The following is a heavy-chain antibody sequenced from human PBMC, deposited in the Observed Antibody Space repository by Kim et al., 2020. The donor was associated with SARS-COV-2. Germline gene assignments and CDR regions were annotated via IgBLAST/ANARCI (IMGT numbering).Heavy chain of an antibody. J-gene: IGHJ4*02. D-gene: IGHD6-13*01. V-gene: IGHV4-59*01. CDR2: IYYSGSS. CDR1: SDPISSYY. Sequence: SETLSLTCTVSSDPISSYYWSWIRQLPGKGLEWLGYIYYSGSSDYNPSLKSRVTISWDTSKNQVSLDVTSVSAADTAVYYCTRSEGRGSWHQFDYWGQG. CDR3: TRSEGRGSWHQFDY.